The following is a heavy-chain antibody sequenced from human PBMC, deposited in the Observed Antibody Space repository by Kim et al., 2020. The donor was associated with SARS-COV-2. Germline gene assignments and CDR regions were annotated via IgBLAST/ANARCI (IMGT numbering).Heavy chain of an antibody. V-gene: IGHV3-11*05. D-gene: IGHD6-13*01. CDR2: ISSSSGYT. J-gene: IGHJ4*01. Sequence: GGSLRLSCAASGFTFSDYYMSWIRQAPGKGLEWVSYISSSSGYTNYADSMKGRFTISRDNAKNSLSLQMKSLRAEDTAVYYCARAVRLAAIRRGGFFDN. CDR1: GFTFSDYY. CDR3: ARAVRLAAIRRGGFFDN.